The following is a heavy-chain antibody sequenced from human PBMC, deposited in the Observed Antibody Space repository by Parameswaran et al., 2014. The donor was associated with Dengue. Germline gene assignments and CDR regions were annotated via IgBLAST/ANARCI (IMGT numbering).Heavy chain of an antibody. D-gene: IGHD5-18*01. Sequence: SWVRQAPGQGLEWMGWISAYNGNTNYAQKLQGRVTMTTDTSTSTAYMELRSLRSDDTAVYYCARRGYSYGSYYFDYWGQGTLVTVSS. V-gene: IGHV1-18*01. J-gene: IGHJ4*02. CDR2: ISAYNGNT. CDR3: ARRGYSYGSYYFDY.